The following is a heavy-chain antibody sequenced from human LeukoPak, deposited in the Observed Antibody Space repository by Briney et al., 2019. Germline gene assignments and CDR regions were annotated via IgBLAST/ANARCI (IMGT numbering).Heavy chain of an antibody. J-gene: IGHJ4*02. Sequence: SETLSLTCTVSGGSISSYHWSWIRQPPGKGLEWIGYIYYSGSTNYNPSLKSRVTISVDTSKNQFSLKLSSVTAADTAVYYCARGGYSGYGFDYWGQGTLVTVSS. CDR2: IYYSGST. D-gene: IGHD5-12*01. CDR3: ARGGYSGYGFDY. V-gene: IGHV4-59*01. CDR1: GGSISSYH.